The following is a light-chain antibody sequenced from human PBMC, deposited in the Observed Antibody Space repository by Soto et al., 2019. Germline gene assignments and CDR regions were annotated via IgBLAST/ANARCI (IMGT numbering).Light chain of an antibody. Sequence: QSALTQPHSASGSPGQSVTISCIGTSSDVGGYTYVSWYQQHPGKAPILIISEVSKRPSGVPDRFSGSKSGNTASLTVSGLQAEDEADYFCSSYAGSNDLVFGGGTKLTVL. J-gene: IGLJ3*02. V-gene: IGLV2-8*01. CDR2: EVS. CDR1: SSDVGGYTY. CDR3: SSYAGSNDLV.